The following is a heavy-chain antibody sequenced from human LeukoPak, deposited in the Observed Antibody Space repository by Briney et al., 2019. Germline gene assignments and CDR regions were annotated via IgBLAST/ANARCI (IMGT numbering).Heavy chain of an antibody. CDR3: AKYCSGGSCYTSYAFDI. CDR2: IIPIFGTA. V-gene: IGHV1-69*06. CDR1: GGTFSSYA. D-gene: IGHD2-15*01. J-gene: IGHJ3*02. Sequence: GSSVKVSCKASGGTFSSYAISWVRQAPGQGLEWMGGIIPIFGTANYAQKFQGRVTITADKSTSTAYMELSRLRSDDTAVYYCAKYCSGGSCYTSYAFDIWGQGTMVTVSS.